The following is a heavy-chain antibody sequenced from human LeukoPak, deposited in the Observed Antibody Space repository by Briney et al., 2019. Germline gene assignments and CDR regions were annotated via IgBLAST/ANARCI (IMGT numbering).Heavy chain of an antibody. D-gene: IGHD3-10*01. J-gene: IGHJ6*02. Sequence: GGSLRLSCAASGFTFSSYWMSWVRQAPGKGLEWVANIKQDGSEKYYVDSVKGRFTISRYNAKHSLYLQMNSLRAEDTAVYYCARDKYYYGSGSYYYYGMDVWGQGTTVTVSS. CDR2: IKQDGSEK. CDR3: ARDKYYYGSGSYYYYGMDV. CDR1: GFTFSSYW. V-gene: IGHV3-7*01.